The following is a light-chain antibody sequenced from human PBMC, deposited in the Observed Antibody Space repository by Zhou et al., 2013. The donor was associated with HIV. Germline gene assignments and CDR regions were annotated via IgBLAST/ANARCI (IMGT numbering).Light chain of an antibody. CDR2: GAS. V-gene: IGKV3-20*01. CDR1: QSVSSSY. CDR3: QQYGSSPIT. Sequence: EIVLTQSPGTLSLSPGERGTLSCRASQSVSSSYLAWYQHKPGQAPRLLIYGASSRATGIPDRFSGSGSGTDFTLTISGLEPEDFAVYYCQQYGSSPITFGQGHDW. J-gene: IGKJ5*01.